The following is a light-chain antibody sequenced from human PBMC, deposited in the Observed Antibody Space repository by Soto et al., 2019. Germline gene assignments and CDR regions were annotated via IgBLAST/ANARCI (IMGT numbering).Light chain of an antibody. Sequence: QSALTQPASVSGSPGQSITICCTGTSSDVGGYNYVSWYQQHPGKAPKLMIYEVSNRPSGVSNRFSGSKSGNTASLTISGLQAEDEADYYCSSYTSSSTRVFGVGTKLTVL. CDR1: SSDVGGYNY. V-gene: IGLV2-14*01. CDR3: SSYTSSSTRV. CDR2: EVS. J-gene: IGLJ3*02.